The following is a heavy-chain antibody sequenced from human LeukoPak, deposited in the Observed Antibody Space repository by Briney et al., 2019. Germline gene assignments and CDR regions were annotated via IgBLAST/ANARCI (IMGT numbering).Heavy chain of an antibody. CDR2: IKSKTDGGTT. CDR1: GFTFSHAW. CDR3: TTEDIVVVVGAYDP. Sequence: GGALRLSCAASGFTFSHAWMTWVRQAPGKGLEWVGRIKSKTDGGTTDYAAPVKGRFTISRDDSKNTLYLQMNSLKIEDTAVYYCTTEDIVVVVGAYDPWGQGTLVTVSS. V-gene: IGHV3-15*01. J-gene: IGHJ5*02. D-gene: IGHD2-15*01.